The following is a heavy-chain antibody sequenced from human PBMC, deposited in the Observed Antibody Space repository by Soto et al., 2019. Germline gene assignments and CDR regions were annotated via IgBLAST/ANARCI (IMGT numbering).Heavy chain of an antibody. Sequence: PSETLSLTCTVSGGSISSGGYYWSWIRQHPGKGLEWIGYIYYSGSTYYNPSLKSRVTISVDTSKNQFSLKLSSVTAADTAVYYCARDRGSSGWSHDAFDIWGQGTMVTVSS. J-gene: IGHJ3*02. CDR3: ARDRGSSGWSHDAFDI. V-gene: IGHV4-31*03. CDR1: GGSISSGGYY. CDR2: IYYSGST. D-gene: IGHD6-19*01.